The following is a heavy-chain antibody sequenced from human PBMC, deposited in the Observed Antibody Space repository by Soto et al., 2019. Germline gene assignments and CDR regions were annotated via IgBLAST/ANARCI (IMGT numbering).Heavy chain of an antibody. J-gene: IGHJ1*01. CDR3: ARLGGIVDTGTWIQ. CDR1: GYXFSTYL. CDR2: IYPGDSDT. D-gene: IGHD1-26*01. V-gene: IGHV5-51*01. Sequence: EXLKISCKTSGYXFSTYLLGWVRHRPGKGPEWMAIIYPGDSDTRENPSFQGQVTISADKSRNTVHLQWRSLKASDTAIYYCARLGGIVDTGTWIQWGQGTPGTVSS.